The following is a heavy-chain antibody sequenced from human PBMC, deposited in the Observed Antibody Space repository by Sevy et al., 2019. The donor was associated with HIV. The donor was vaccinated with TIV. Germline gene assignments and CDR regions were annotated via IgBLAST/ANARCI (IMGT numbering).Heavy chain of an antibody. J-gene: IGHJ6*02. CDR1: GFTFSSYG. CDR2: ISYDGSNK. CDR3: ANGGRWMYSSSPYYYYYGMDV. V-gene: IGHV3-30*18. Sequence: GGSLRLSCAASGFTFSSYGMHWVRQAPGKGLEWVAVISYDGSNKYYADSVQGRFTISRDNSKNTLYLQMNSLRAEDTAVYYCANGGRWMYSSSPYYYYYGMDVWGQGTTVTVSS. D-gene: IGHD6-6*01.